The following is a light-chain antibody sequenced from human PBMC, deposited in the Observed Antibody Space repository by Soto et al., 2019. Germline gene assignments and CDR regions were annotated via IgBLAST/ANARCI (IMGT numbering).Light chain of an antibody. Sequence: EIGLTQSPATLSLSPGEGATVSCRASQSVSSYLAWYQQKPGQAPRLLIFDASSRATGIPDRFRGSGSGTDFSLTISRLEPEDLAVYYCQQYGFSPPWTFGQGTKVDIK. CDR2: DAS. V-gene: IGKV3-20*01. CDR3: QQYGFSPPWT. J-gene: IGKJ1*01. CDR1: QSVSSY.